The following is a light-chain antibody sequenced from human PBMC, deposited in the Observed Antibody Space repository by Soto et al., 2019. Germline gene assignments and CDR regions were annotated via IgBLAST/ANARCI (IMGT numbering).Light chain of an antibody. CDR3: SSYAGTNTPYV. CDR1: SSDVGGYYY. Sequence: QSVLTQPPSASGSPGQSVTLSCTGTSSDVGGYYYVSWYQQHPGKAPKLMIYEVSKRPSGVPDRFSGSKSGNTASLTVSGLQAEDEADYYCSSYAGTNTPYVFGTGTKLTVL. V-gene: IGLV2-8*01. J-gene: IGLJ1*01. CDR2: EVS.